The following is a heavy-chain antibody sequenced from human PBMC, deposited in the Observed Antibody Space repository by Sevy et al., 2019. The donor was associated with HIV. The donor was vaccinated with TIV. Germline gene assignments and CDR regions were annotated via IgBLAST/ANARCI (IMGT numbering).Heavy chain of an antibody. D-gene: IGHD3-22*01. CDR3: ARDHMYYYDTTAYYAGTDY. Sequence: VSVKVSCKTSGYTFIGYYMHWVRQAPGQGLEWMGWINPNGGGTNYAQKFQGRVTMTSDTSIGTAYMELSGLRSDDTAIYYCARDHMYYYDTTAYYAGTDYWGQGTLVTVSS. CDR2: INPNGGGT. J-gene: IGHJ4*02. CDR1: GYTFIGYY. V-gene: IGHV1-2*02.